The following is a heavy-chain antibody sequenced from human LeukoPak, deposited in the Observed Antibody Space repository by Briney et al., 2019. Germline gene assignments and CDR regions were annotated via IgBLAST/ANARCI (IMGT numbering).Heavy chain of an antibody. V-gene: IGHV1-8*03. D-gene: IGHD2-2*01. CDR3: ARGGCSSTSCYDP. J-gene: IGHJ5*02. Sequence: ASVKVSCKASGYTFTSYDINWVRQATGQGLEWIGWMNPNSGNTGYAQKFQGRVTITRNTSISTAYMGLSSLSSEATAVYYCARGGCSSTSCYDPWGQGTLVTVSS. CDR1: GYTFTSYD. CDR2: MNPNSGNT.